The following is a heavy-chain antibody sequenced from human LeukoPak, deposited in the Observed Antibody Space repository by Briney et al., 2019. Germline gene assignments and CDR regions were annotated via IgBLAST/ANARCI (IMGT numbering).Heavy chain of an antibody. J-gene: IGHJ4*02. CDR1: GFTFDDYT. D-gene: IGHD1-14*01. CDR3: AKDRRNDFDY. Sequence: GRSLRLSCAASGFTFDDYTMHWVRQAPGKGLEWVSGISWNSGSVGYADSVKGRFTISRDNAKNSLYLQMSSLRGEDTALYYCAKDRRNDFDYWGQGTLVTVSS. V-gene: IGHV3-9*01. CDR2: ISWNSGSV.